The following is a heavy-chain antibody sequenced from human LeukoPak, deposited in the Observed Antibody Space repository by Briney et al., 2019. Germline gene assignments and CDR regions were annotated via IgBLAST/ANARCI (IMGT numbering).Heavy chain of an antibody. J-gene: IGHJ4*02. V-gene: IGHV3-74*03. CDR3: ARASATVPNLLDN. CDR2: HSGDGSST. CDR1: GFTFSTYW. D-gene: IGHD4-17*01. Sequence: GGSLRLSCVASGFTFSTYWMHWVRQAPGKGLLWFSRHSGDGSSTKYADSLKGRFTISRDNAKNTLYLQMNSLRAEDTAVYFCARASATVPNLLDNWGQGTLVTVSS.